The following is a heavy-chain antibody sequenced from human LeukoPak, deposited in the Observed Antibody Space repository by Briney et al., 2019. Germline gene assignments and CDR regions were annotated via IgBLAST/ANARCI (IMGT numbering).Heavy chain of an antibody. V-gene: IGHV4-59*11. Sequence: SETLSLTCSVSGDSIRSHYCAWIRQPQGKGLEWIGHIYNSATTDYNPSFKSRVTISLDTSKKQFSLKMTSVTALDSAVYYCARGGEGYNDDAFEVWGLGTAVTVSS. J-gene: IGHJ3*01. CDR2: IYNSATT. D-gene: IGHD5-24*01. CDR1: GDSIRSHY. CDR3: ARGGEGYNDDAFEV.